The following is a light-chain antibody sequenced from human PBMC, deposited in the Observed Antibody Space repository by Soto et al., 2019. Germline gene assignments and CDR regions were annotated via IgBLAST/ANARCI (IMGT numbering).Light chain of an antibody. CDR1: QSISSSY. Sequence: EIVLTQSPGTLSLSPGERATLSCRASQSISSSYLAWYQHKPGQAPRLLIYVASNRATGIPDRFSGSGSGSDFTLTISRLEPEDFAVYYCQLYGSSPPGYTFGQGTKLEIK. CDR2: VAS. J-gene: IGKJ2*01. CDR3: QLYGSSPPGYT. V-gene: IGKV3-20*01.